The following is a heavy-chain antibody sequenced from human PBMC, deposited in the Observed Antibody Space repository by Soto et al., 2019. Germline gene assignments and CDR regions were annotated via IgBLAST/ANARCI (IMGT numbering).Heavy chain of an antibody. CDR2: IIPIFGTA. D-gene: IGHD3-10*01. Sequence: SVKVFCKSSGDTFNSYAISWVRQAPGQGLEWIGGIIPIFGTANYAQKFQGRVTITADISTTTVYMEVSSLRSEDTALYYCATRGGVRHSYHYYYGMDVWGQGTTVTVSS. CDR3: ATRGGVRHSYHYYYGMDV. V-gene: IGHV1-69*06. J-gene: IGHJ6*02. CDR1: GDTFNSYA.